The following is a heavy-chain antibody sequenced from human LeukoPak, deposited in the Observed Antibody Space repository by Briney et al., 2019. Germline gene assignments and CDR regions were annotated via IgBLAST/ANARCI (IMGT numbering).Heavy chain of an antibody. V-gene: IGHV1-8*01. CDR1: GYTFTSYD. CDR2: MNPNSGNT. CDR3: AITPTYYDFWSGYYTSAPGLDY. D-gene: IGHD3-3*01. Sequence: ASVKVSCKASGYTFTSYDINWVRQATGQGLEWMGWMNPNSGNTGYAQKFQGRVTMTRNTSISTAYMELSSLRFEDTAVYYCAITPTYYDFWSGYYTSAPGLDYWGQGTLVTVSS. J-gene: IGHJ4*02.